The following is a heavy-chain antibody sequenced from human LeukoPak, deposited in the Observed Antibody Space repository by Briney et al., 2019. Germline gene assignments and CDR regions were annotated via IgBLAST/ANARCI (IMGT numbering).Heavy chain of an antibody. V-gene: IGHV1-18*01. CDR1: GYTFTSYG. D-gene: IGHD1-26*01. CDR2: ISAYNGNT. CDR3: ATGGRWELPRPYAFEI. Sequence: ASVKVSCTASGYTFTSYGISWVRQAPGQGLEWMEWISAYNGNTNYAQKLQGRVTVSTDTSTSTAYMELRSLRSDDTAVYYCATGGRWELPRPYAFEIWGQGTMVTVSS. J-gene: IGHJ3*02.